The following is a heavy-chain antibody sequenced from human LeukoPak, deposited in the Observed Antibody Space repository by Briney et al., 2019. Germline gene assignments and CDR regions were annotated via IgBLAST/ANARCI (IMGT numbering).Heavy chain of an antibody. CDR1: GYTFTSYG. Sequence: GASVKVSCKASGYTFTSYGISWVRQAPGQGLEWMGWISAYNGNTNYAQKLQGRVTMTTDTSTSTAYMELRSLRSEDTAVYFCTREGVYSPDPTSYHRLPFDIWGKGTVVIVSS. J-gene: IGHJ3*02. CDR3: TREGVYSPDPTSYHRLPFDI. CDR2: ISAYNGNT. V-gene: IGHV1-18*01. D-gene: IGHD3-16*02.